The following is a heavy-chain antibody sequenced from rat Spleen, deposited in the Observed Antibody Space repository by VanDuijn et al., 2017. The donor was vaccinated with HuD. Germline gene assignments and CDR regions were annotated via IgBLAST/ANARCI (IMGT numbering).Heavy chain of an antibody. J-gene: IGHJ4*01. V-gene: IGHV5-7*01. D-gene: IGHD1-12*02. CDR3: ARHSYYDGTYVMDA. CDR2: ISYDGGGT. CDR1: GFTFNTYD. Sequence: EVQLVESGGGLVQPGRSLKLSCAASGFTFNTYDMAWVRQAPKKGLEWVATISYDGGGTYYPDSVKGRFTISRDNAKSTLYLQMDSLRSEDTASYYCARHSYYDGTYVMDAWGQGASVTVSS.